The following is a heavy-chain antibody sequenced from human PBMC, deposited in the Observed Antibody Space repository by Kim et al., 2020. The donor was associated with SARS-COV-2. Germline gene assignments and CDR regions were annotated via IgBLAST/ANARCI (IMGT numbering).Heavy chain of an antibody. CDR3: ARGEEDIVVVPAAMAGMDV. D-gene: IGHD2-2*01. Sequence: GGSLRLSCAASGFTFSSYSMNWVRQAPGKGLEWVSSISSSSSYIYYADSVKGRFTISRDNAKNSLYLQMNSLRAEDTAVYYCARGEEDIVVVPAAMAGMDVWGQGTTVTVSS. CDR1: GFTFSSYS. CDR2: ISSSSSYI. V-gene: IGHV3-21*01. J-gene: IGHJ6*02.